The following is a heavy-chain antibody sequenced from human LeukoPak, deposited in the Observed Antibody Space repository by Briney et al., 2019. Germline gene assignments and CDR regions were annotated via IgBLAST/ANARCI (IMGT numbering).Heavy chain of an antibody. V-gene: IGHV3-33*01. Sequence: GGSLRLSCAASGFTFSSFGMHWVRQAPGKGLEWVAVIWYDGSNKYYADSVKGRFTISRDNSKNTLYLRMNSLRAEDTAMYYCARGTIFWKGIDYWGQGTLVTVSS. CDR1: GFTFSSFG. CDR3: ARGTIFWKGIDY. J-gene: IGHJ4*02. D-gene: IGHD3-3*01. CDR2: IWYDGSNK.